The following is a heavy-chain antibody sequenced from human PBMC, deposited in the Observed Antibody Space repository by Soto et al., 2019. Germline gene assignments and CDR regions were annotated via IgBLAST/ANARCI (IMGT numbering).Heavy chain of an antibody. CDR1: GYSISSGYY. CDR3: ARVHGSGSYYYY. J-gene: IGHJ4*02. CDR2: IYHSGST. V-gene: IGHV4-38-2*01. Sequence: PSETLSLTCAVSGYSISSGYYWGWIRQPPGKGLEWIGSIYHSGSTYYNPSLKSRVTISVDTSKNQFSLKLSSVTAADTAVYYCARVHGSGSYYYYWGQGTLVTVSS. D-gene: IGHD3-10*01.